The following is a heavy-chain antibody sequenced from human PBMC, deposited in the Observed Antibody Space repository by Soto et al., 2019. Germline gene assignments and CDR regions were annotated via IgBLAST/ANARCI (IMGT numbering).Heavy chain of an antibody. CDR1: GASLSDNY. D-gene: IGHD3-10*01. CDR2: INHSGNS. J-gene: IGHJ4*02. Sequence: SETLSLTCAVYGASLSDNYWSWIRQPPGKGLEWIGEINHSGNSNYNPSLKSRVSISVDTSKSQISLKLSSMTAADTAVYYCARGRGDLDYWGQGSLVTVSS. V-gene: IGHV4-34*01. CDR3: ARGRGDLDY.